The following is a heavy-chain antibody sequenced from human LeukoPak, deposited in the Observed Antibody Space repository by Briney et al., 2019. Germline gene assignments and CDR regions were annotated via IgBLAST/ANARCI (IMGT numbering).Heavy chain of an antibody. CDR1: GESISSYY. CDR3: AKAVPSSARYFDF. V-gene: IGHV4-59*01. D-gene: IGHD6-25*01. J-gene: IGHJ4*02. Sequence: SETLSLTCTVSGESISSYYWSWSRQPPGKGLEGVGYIYYSGSTNYNPSLKSRVTISVDRSNNQFSLKLSSVPAADTAVYYCAKAVPSSARYFDFWGQGTLVTVSS. CDR2: IYYSGST.